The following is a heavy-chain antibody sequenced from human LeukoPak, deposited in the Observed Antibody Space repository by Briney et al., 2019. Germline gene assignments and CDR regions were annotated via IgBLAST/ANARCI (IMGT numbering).Heavy chain of an antibody. Sequence: PGGSLRLSCAASGFTFSSYWMSWVRQAPWKGLEWVSTISGGGGSTYYADSVKGRFTISRDNSKNTLYLQVNSLRAEDTAVYYCAKGGKWDVTPFDYWGQGTLVTVSS. CDR3: AKGGKWDVTPFDY. CDR1: GFTFSSYW. D-gene: IGHD1-26*01. V-gene: IGHV3-23*01. J-gene: IGHJ4*02. CDR2: ISGGGGST.